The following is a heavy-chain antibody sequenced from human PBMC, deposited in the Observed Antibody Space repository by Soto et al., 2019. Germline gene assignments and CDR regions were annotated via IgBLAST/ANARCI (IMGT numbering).Heavy chain of an antibody. CDR3: ARDVGWAFDY. CDR1: GFTFSTFS. CDR2: FGGDSRPI. V-gene: IGHV3-48*02. D-gene: IGHD6-19*01. Sequence: EVQLVESGGGLVQPGGSLRLSCAASGFTFSTFSRNWVRQAPGRGLEWIAYFGGDSRPISYADSVKGRFTISRDNAKNSLYLQLGSLGDEDTAVYYSARDVGWAFDYWGHGTLVTVSS. J-gene: IGHJ4*01.